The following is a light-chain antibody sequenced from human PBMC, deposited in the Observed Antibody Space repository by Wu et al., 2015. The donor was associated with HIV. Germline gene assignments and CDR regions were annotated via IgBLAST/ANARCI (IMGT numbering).Light chain of an antibody. J-gene: IGKJ5*01. CDR1: QSVSSY. CDR2: DAS. V-gene: IGKV3-11*01. Sequence: EIVLTQSPDTLSLSPGERATLSCRASQSVSSYLAWYQHKPGQVPRLLIYDASDRATGISARFSGSGSGTEFTLTISSLEPEDFAFYYCQHRFNWPLIFGQGTRLEIK. CDR3: QHRFNWPLI.